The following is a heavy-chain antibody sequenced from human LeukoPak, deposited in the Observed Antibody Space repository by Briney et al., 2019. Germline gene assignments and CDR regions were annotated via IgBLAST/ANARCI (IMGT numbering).Heavy chain of an antibody. CDR2: IYYSGST. Sequence: SETLSLTCTVSGGSISSSSYYWGWIRQPPGKGLEWIGSIYYSGSTYYNPSLKSRVTISVDTSKNQFSLKLSSVTAADTAVYYCARSRTSPTFWIDYWGQGTLVTVSS. V-gene: IGHV4-39*01. J-gene: IGHJ4*02. CDR3: ARSRTSPTFWIDY. D-gene: IGHD2/OR15-2a*01. CDR1: GGSISSSSYY.